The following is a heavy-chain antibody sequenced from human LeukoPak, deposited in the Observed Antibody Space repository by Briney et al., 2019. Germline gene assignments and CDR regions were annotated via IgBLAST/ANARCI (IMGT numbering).Heavy chain of an antibody. J-gene: IGHJ4*02. Sequence: GASVKVSCKASGYTFTSYGISWVRQAPGQGLEWMGWISAYNGNTNYAQKLQGRVTMTTDTSTSTAYMELRSLRSDDTAVYYCASTTNRGYSYGYIDYWGQGTLVTVSS. D-gene: IGHD5-18*01. CDR3: ASTTNRGYSYGYIDY. CDR2: ISAYNGNT. V-gene: IGHV1-18*01. CDR1: GYTFTSYG.